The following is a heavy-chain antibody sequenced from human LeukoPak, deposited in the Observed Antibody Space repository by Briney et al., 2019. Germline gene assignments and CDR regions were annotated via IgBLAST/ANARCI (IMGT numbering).Heavy chain of an antibody. V-gene: IGHV1-18*01. CDR1: GYTFSKYG. Sequence: ASVKVSCKASGYTFSKYGITWVRLAPGQGLEWMGWISASNGNTNYAQELQGRVTMTTDISTSTAYMELRSLRSDDTAVYYCARAGATPTRLFDYWGQGTLVTVSS. CDR2: ISASNGNT. D-gene: IGHD6-25*01. CDR3: ARAGATPTRLFDY. J-gene: IGHJ4*02.